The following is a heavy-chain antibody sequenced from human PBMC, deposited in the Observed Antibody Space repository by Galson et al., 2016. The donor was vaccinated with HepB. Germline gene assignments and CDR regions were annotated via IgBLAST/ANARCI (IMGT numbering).Heavy chain of an antibody. J-gene: IGHJ4*02. CDR2: INPDSGGT. Sequence: SVKVSCKASGYTFTGYFMHWVRQAPGQGLEWMGWINPDSGGTHYVQNFQDWVTMTRDTSISTAYMQLTRLKSDDTAGYYCARDTALVVVYAHALDFDYWGQGTLVTVSS. D-gene: IGHD2-8*02. V-gene: IGHV1-2*04. CDR3: ARDTALVVVYAHALDFDY. CDR1: GYTFTGYF.